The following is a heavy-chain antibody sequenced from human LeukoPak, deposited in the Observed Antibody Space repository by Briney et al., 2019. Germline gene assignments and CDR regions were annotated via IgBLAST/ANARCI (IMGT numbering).Heavy chain of an antibody. CDR3: AKGLKAAVGPYMGYHYYMDV. CDR2: ISHDGSNK. V-gene: IGHV3-30-3*01. J-gene: IGHJ6*03. D-gene: IGHD6-13*01. CDR1: GFTFSSYP. Sequence: GGSLRLSCAASGFTFSSYPMHWVRQAPGLGLQWVAVISHDGSNKYYEDSVKGRFTISRDNSKNTLSLQMISLRAEDTALYYCAKGLKAAVGPYMGYHYYMDVWGKGTTVTVSS.